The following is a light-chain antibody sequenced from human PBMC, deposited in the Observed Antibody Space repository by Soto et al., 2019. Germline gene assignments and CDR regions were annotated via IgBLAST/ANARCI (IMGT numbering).Light chain of an antibody. CDR3: SSYTSSSTLVYV. Sequence: QSVLTQPASVSGSPGQWITISCTGTSSDVGGYNYVSWYQQHPGKAPKLMIYDVSNRPSGVSNRFSGSKSGNTASLTISGLQAEDEADYYCSSYTSSSTLVYVFGTGTKLTVL. J-gene: IGLJ1*01. CDR2: DVS. V-gene: IGLV2-14*01. CDR1: SSDVGGYNY.